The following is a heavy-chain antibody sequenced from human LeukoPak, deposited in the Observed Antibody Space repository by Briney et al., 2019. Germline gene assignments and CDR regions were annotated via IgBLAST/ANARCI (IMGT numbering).Heavy chain of an antibody. Sequence: PGGSLRLSCTASGFTFSNYAMNWVRQAPGKGLEWVSAISGSGGSTYYADSVKGRFTISRDNSKDTLYLQMNSLRAEDTAVYYCAKIRYDFWSGRVNTYYFDYWGQGTLVTVSS. CDR1: GFTFSNYA. V-gene: IGHV3-23*01. CDR3: AKIRYDFWSGRVNTYYFDY. CDR2: ISGSGGST. J-gene: IGHJ4*02. D-gene: IGHD3-3*01.